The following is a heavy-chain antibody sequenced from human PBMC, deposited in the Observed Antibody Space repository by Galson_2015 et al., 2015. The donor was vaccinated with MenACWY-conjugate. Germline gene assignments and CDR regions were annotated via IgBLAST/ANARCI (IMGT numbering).Heavy chain of an antibody. Sequence: SLRLSCAASGFTFANAWMTWVGQAPGKGREWVGHIKSKTYGGTTDYAAPVKGRFTISRDDSKNTLYLQLNGLKTEDTAVYYCATSGPEMAKFDRHGWGQGTLVTVSS. CDR3: ATSGPEMAKFDRHG. CDR1: GFTFANAW. J-gene: IGHJ4*02. V-gene: IGHV3-15*01. D-gene: IGHD5-24*01. CDR2: IKSKTYGGTT.